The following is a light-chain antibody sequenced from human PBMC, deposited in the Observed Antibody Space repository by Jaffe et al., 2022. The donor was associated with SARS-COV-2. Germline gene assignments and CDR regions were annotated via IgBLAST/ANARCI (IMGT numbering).Light chain of an antibody. J-gene: IGKJ4*01. CDR1: QSLSSTF. Sequence: EIVLTQSPGTLSLSPGERATLSCRASQSLSSTFLAWYQQKPAQAPRLLIYGASNRATGIPDRFSGSGSGTDFTLTISRLEPEDFAVYYCQQYGSSPPLTFGGGTKVEIK. CDR3: QQYGSSPPLT. CDR2: GAS. V-gene: IGKV3-20*01.